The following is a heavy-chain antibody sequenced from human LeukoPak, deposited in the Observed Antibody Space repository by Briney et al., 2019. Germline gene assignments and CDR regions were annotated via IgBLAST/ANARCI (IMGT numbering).Heavy chain of an antibody. CDR2: IYDSVST. CDR3: ARSYSSGTQSWYFDL. V-gene: IGHV4-59*08. Sequence: QVQLQESGSGLLKPSETLSLSCTVSGDSISSDYWSWIRQPPGKGLEWIAYIYDSVSTNYNPSLKSRVTISADTSKNQFSLRVTSVTAADTAVYYCARSYSSGTQSWYFDLWGRGTLVTVSS. J-gene: IGHJ2*01. D-gene: IGHD3-10*01. CDR1: GDSISSDY.